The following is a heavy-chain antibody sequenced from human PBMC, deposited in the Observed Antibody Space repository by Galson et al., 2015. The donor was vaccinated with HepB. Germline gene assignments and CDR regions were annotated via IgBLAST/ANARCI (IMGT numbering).Heavy chain of an antibody. J-gene: IGHJ5*01. V-gene: IGHV3-11*06. CDR3: ARVADSDYVDHAHLDS. Sequence: SLRLSCAASRFTFSDYYMTWIRQAPGKGLEWLSYLSGGATYTNYATSVKGRVTISIDNAKNSLYINMRGLRDDDTAVDYCARVADSDYVDHAHLDSWGLGTVVTVSS. D-gene: IGHD4-17*01. CDR1: RFTFSDYY. CDR2: LSGGATYT.